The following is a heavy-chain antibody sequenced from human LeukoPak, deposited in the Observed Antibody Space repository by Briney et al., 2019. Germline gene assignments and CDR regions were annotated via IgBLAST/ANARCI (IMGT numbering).Heavy chain of an antibody. CDR3: VRTGLYGSGSSDY. V-gene: IGHV4-38-2*01. D-gene: IGHD3-10*01. Sequence: SETLSLTCAVSGYSISSGYYWGWIRQPPGKGLEWIGIIYHSGSTYYNPSLKSRVTISVDTSKNQFSLKLSSVTAADTAVYYCVRTGLYGSGSSDYWGQGTLVTVSS. J-gene: IGHJ4*02. CDR2: IYHSGST. CDR1: GYSISSGYY.